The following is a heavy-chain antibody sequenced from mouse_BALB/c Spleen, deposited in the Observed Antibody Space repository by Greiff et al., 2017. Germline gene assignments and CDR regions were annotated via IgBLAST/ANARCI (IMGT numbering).Heavy chain of an antibody. Sequence: EVKVVESGGGLVQPGGSLKLSCAASGFTFSSYGMSWVRQTPDKRLELVATINSNGGSTYYPDSVKGRFTISRDNAKNTLYLQMSSLKSEDTAMYYCARGELRREGAMDYWGQGTSVTVSS. V-gene: IGHV5-6-3*01. D-gene: IGHD2-4*01. CDR2: INSNGGST. CDR1: GFTFSSYG. J-gene: IGHJ4*01. CDR3: ARGELRREGAMDY.